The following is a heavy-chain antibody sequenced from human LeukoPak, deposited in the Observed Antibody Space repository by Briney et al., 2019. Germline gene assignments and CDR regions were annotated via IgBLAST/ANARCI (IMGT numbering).Heavy chain of an antibody. D-gene: IGHD3-22*01. Sequence: RASVKVSCKAPGGTFSSYAISWVRQAPGQGLEWMGRIIPILGIANYAQKFQGRVTITADKSTSTAYMELSSLRSEDTAVYYCARMGYYDSSGYGDYWGQGTLVTVSS. CDR2: IIPILGIA. V-gene: IGHV1-69*04. CDR3: ARMGYYDSSGYGDY. CDR1: GGTFSSYA. J-gene: IGHJ4*02.